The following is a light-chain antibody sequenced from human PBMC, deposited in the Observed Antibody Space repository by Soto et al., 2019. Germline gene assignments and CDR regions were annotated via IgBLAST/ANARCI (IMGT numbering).Light chain of an antibody. Sequence: DIVMTQSPDSLAVSLGERATFNCKSSQTVLNSSNNKNYLAWYQQKPGQPPKLLIYWASTRESGVPDRFSGSGSGTDFTLTISSLQAEDVAVYYCQQYYSLPRTFGQGTKVEIK. CDR2: WAS. CDR1: QTVLNSSNNKNY. CDR3: QQYYSLPRT. J-gene: IGKJ1*01. V-gene: IGKV4-1*01.